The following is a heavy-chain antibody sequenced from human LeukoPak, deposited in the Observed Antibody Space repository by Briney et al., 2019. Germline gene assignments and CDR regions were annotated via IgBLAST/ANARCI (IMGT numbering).Heavy chain of an antibody. D-gene: IGHD5-18*01. J-gene: IGHJ4*02. Sequence: GGSLRLSCTVSGFTVSSNSMSWVRQAPGKGLEWVSFIYSDNTHYSDSVKGRFTISRDNSKNTLYLQMNSLRAEDTAVYYCAREIGGYTYGYVPREVSYYFDYWGQGTLVTVSS. V-gene: IGHV3-53*01. CDR3: AREIGGYTYGYVPREVSYYFDY. CDR2: IYSDNT. CDR1: GFTVSSNS.